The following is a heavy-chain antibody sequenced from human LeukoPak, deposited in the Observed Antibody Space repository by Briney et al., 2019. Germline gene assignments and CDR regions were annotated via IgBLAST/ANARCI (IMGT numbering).Heavy chain of an antibody. J-gene: IGHJ4*02. Sequence: SETLSLTCTVSGYSISSGYFWGWIRQSPGKGLDWIGIIYHSGSTYYNPSLKSRVTISVDTSKNQFSLKLTSVTAADTAVYYCAREVAYWGQGILVTVSS. CDR1: GYSISSGYF. CDR3: AREVAY. CDR2: IYHSGST. V-gene: IGHV4-38-2*02.